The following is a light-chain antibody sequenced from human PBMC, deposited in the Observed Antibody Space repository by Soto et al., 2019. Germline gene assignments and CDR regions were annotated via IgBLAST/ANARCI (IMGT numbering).Light chain of an antibody. CDR2: DAS. CDR1: QSISNS. CDR3: HQYNSYLYT. Sequence: DIQMTQSPSTLSASVGDRVTITCRASQSISNSLAWYQQKPGKAPKIMIYDASSLESGVPSRFSGSGSGTDFTLTISSLQPDDFATYYCHQYNSYLYTFGQGTKLEIK. J-gene: IGKJ2*01. V-gene: IGKV1-5*01.